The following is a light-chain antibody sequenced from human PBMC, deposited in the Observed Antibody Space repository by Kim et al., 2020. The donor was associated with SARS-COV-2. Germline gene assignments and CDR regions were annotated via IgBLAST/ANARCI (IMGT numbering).Light chain of an antibody. CDR3: AAWDDSLNGPYV. J-gene: IGLJ1*01. Sequence: RVPISCSGSSSNIGSNTVNWYQQLPGTAPKLLIYSNNQRPSGVPDRFSGSKSGTSASLAISGLQSEDEADYYCAAWDDSLNGPYVFGTGTKVTVL. CDR2: SNN. V-gene: IGLV1-44*01. CDR1: SSNIGSNT.